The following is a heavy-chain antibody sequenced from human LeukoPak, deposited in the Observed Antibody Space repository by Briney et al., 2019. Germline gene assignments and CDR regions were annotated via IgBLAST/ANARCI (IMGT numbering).Heavy chain of an antibody. CDR2: IYYSGST. D-gene: IGHD5-18*01. Sequence: PSETLSLTCTVSGGSISSYYWTWIRQPPGKGLEWIGNIYYSGSTNYNPSLKSRVTISVDTSKNQFSLELSSVTAADTAMYYCASGGYSYGFDYWGQGTLVTVSS. CDR1: GGSISSYY. CDR3: ASGGYSYGFDY. V-gene: IGHV4-59*01. J-gene: IGHJ4*02.